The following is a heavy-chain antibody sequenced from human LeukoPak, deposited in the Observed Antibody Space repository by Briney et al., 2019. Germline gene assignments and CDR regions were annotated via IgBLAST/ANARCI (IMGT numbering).Heavy chain of an antibody. J-gene: IGHJ3*02. CDR2: ISAYNGNT. V-gene: IGHV1-18*01. CDR1: GYTFTSYC. Sequence: ASVKVSCKASGYTFTSYCISWVRQAPGQGLEGMGWISAYNGNTNYSQKLQDRVTMTTDTSTSTAYMELRSMRSDETAVYYCAREPYYDDSSGYSRPEGAFDIWGQGTMVTVSS. D-gene: IGHD3-22*01. CDR3: AREPYYDDSSGYSRPEGAFDI.